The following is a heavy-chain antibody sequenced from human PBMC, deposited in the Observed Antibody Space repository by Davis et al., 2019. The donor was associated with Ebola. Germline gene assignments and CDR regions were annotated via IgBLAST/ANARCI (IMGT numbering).Heavy chain of an antibody. J-gene: IGHJ6*02. CDR2: IYYSGST. D-gene: IGHD3-22*01. CDR1: GGSISSSSYY. CDR3: ARGEIVVVITVYYYYGMDV. Sequence: PSETLSLTCTVSGGSISSSSYYWGWIRQPPGKGLEWIGSIYYSGSTYYNPSLKSRVTISVDTSKNQFSLKLSSVTAADTAVYYCARGEIVVVITVYYYYGMDVWGQGTTVTVSS. V-gene: IGHV4-39*07.